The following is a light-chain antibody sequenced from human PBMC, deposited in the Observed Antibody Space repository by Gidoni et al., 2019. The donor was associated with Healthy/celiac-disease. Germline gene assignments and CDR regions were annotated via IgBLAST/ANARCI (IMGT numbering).Light chain of an antibody. CDR1: QSVLYSSNNKNY. J-gene: IGKJ2*03. Sequence: DIVLPQPPDSLAVSLGARATINCKSSQSVLYSSNNKNYLAWYQQKPGQPPKLLIYWAPTRESGVPDRFSGSGSGTDFTLTISSLQAEDVAVYYCQQYYSTPFYSFGQGTKLEIK. CDR2: WAP. CDR3: QQYYSTPFYS. V-gene: IGKV4-1*01.